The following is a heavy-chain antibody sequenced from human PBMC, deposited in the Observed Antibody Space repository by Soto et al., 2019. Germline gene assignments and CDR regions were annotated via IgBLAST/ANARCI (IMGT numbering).Heavy chain of an antibody. CDR3: ASGQTYYNDSSAYRFDH. CDR1: GGTFSRYT. V-gene: IGHV1-69*01. CDR2: IIPIFGTT. Sequence: QVQLVQSGAEVKKPGSSVKVSCKASGGTFSRYTISWVRQARGQGLEWMGGIIPIFGTTNYAQKFQGRVTITADESTSTAYMDLSSLRSDDTAVYYCASGQTYYNDSSAYRFDHWGQGTLVTVSS. J-gene: IGHJ4*02. D-gene: IGHD3-22*01.